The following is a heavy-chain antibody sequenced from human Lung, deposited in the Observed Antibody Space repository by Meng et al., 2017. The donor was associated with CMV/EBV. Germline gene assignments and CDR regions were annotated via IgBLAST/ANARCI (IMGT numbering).Heavy chain of an antibody. CDR2: ISAHNGNT. CDR3: VRTAWDLAPDY. J-gene: IGHJ4*02. D-gene: IGHD1-26*01. Sequence: ASVXVSCKASGYTFTNYGFSWVRQAPGQGLEWMGWISAHNGNTNYAQRLRGRVTMTTDTSTSTAYMELRSLRSDDTAVYYCVRTAWDLAPDYWGQGTLVTVS. V-gene: IGHV1-18*01. CDR1: GYTFTNYG.